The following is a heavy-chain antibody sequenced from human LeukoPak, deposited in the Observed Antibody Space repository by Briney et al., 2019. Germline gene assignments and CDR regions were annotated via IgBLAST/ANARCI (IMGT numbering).Heavy chain of an antibody. V-gene: IGHV3-23*01. CDR1: GFTFSSYA. Sequence: GGSLRLSCAASGFTFSSYAMSWVRQAPGKGLEWVSAITGSGSNTYYADSVKGRFTISRDNSKNTLLLQMNSLRAEDTAVYYCAKLHNLNCDYWGLGTLATDSS. D-gene: IGHD1-14*01. CDR2: ITGSGSNT. J-gene: IGHJ4*02. CDR3: AKLHNLNCDY.